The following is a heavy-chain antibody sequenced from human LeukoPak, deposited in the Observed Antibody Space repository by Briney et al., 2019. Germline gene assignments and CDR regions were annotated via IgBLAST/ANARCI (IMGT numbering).Heavy chain of an antibody. D-gene: IGHD3-22*01. CDR1: GGSISSSGYY. CDR2: IYYSGST. Sequence: PSETLSLTCTVSGGSISSSGYYWGWIRQPPGKGLEWIGSIYYSGSTYYNPSLKSRVTISVDTSKNQFSLKLSSVTAADTAVYYCARQRGYHYDSTTNRFSDLWGQGTRVTVSS. CDR3: ARQRGYHYDSTTNRFSDL. J-gene: IGHJ5*02. V-gene: IGHV4-39*01.